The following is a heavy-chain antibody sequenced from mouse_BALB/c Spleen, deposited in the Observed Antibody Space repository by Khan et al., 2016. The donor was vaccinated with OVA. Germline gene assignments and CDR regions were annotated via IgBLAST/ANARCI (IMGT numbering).Heavy chain of an antibody. CDR3: ARYYGSSYWYFDV. CDR2: IDPANGNT. CDR1: GFNIKDTY. V-gene: IGHV14-3*02. D-gene: IGHD1-1*01. J-gene: IGHJ1*01. Sequence: VQLQQPGAELVKPGASVKLSCTASGFNIKDTYMHWVKQRPEQGLEWIGRIDPANGNTKYDPKFQGKATITADTSSNTAYLQLSSLTSEDTAVYYCARYYGSSYWYFDVWGAGTTVTVSS.